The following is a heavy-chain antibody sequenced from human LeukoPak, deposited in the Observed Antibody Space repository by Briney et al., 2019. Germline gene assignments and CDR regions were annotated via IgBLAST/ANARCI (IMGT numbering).Heavy chain of an antibody. J-gene: IGHJ4*02. CDR2: ISGSDTST. Sequence: GGSLRLSCAASGFTFSNYSMSWVRQAPGKGLEWVSSISGSDTSTYYADSVKGRFTISRGNSKNTLELQMNSLRAEDTAVYYCTKARSASSSSCYNYWGQGILVTVSS. CDR1: GFTFSNYS. CDR3: TKARSASSSSCYNY. V-gene: IGHV3-23*01. D-gene: IGHD2-2*02.